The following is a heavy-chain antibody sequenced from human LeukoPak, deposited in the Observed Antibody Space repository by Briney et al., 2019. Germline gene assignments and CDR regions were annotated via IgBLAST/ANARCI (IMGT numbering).Heavy chain of an antibody. Sequence: GGSLRLSCAASGFTFSSYNMNWVRQAPGKGLEWVSSITSSSNYIYYADSVKGRFTISRDNAKNSLYLRMNSLRAEDTTVYYCARDCWDYGSGSYCGIDYWGQGTLVIVSS. D-gene: IGHD3-10*01. V-gene: IGHV3-21*03. CDR3: ARDCWDYGSGSYCGIDY. CDR1: GFTFSSYN. J-gene: IGHJ4*02. CDR2: ITSSSNYI.